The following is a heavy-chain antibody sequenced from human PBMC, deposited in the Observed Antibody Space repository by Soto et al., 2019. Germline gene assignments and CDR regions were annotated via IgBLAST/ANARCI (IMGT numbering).Heavy chain of an antibody. CDR2: IIPIFGTA. CDR3: ARKLYSKYEDPVNYYYYGMDV. V-gene: IGHV1-69*13. J-gene: IGHJ6*02. Sequence: SVKVSCKASGCTFSSYAISWVRQAPGQGLEWMGGIIPIFGTANYAQKFQGRVTITADESTSTAYMELSSLRSEDTAVYYCARKLYSKYEDPVNYYYYGMDVWGQGTTVTVSS. CDR1: GCTFSSYA. D-gene: IGHD4-4*01.